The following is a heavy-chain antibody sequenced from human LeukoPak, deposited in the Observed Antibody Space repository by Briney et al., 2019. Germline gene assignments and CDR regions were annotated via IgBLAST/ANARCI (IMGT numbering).Heavy chain of an antibody. CDR2: IKHDGRDK. J-gene: IGHJ4*02. Sequence: GGSLRLSCAASGFTFNNYWMTWVRQAPGKGLEWVATIKHDGRDKHYVDSVKVRFAISRDNANNSVHLQMNSLRAEDTAVYFCARSYTASGYYYGVAYWGQGTLVSVSS. CDR3: ARSYTASGYYYGVAY. D-gene: IGHD3-22*01. CDR1: GFTFNNYW. V-gene: IGHV3-7*01.